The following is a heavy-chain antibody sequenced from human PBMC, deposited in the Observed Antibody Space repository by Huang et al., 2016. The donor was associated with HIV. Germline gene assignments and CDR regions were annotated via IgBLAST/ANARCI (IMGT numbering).Heavy chain of an antibody. D-gene: IGHD6-19*01. CDR3: ARPYSTGWYGAFDT. Sequence: EVQLVESGGGLVQPGGSLRLSCVGTGFTFSSYWMTWVRQAPGKGLEWVANIRQRGSGRDYADSVKGRFTISRDNAKNAVYLQMNSLRAEDTAVYYCARPYSTGWYGAFDTWGQGTMVTVSS. CDR2: IRQRGSGR. CDR1: GFTFSSYW. J-gene: IGHJ3*02. V-gene: IGHV3-7*01.